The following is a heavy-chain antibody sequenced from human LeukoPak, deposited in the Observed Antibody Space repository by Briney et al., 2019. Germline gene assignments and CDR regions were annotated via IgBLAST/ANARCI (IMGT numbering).Heavy chain of an antibody. V-gene: IGHV3-23*01. Sequence: TGGSLRLPCAASGFTFSSYGMSWVRQAPGKGLEWVSAISGSGGSTYYADSVKGRFTISRDNSKNTLYLQMNSLRAEDTAVYYCAKGTGNYGHCFDPWGQGTLVTVSS. CDR3: AKGTGNYGHCFDP. D-gene: IGHD1-7*01. CDR2: ISGSGGST. J-gene: IGHJ5*02. CDR1: GFTFSSYG.